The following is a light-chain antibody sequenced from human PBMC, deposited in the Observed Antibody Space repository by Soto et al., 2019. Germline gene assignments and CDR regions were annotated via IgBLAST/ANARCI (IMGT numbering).Light chain of an antibody. CDR1: QSFSNN. Sequence: EIVMTQSPATLSVSPGERATLSCRASQSFSNNLAWYQQKPGQAPRLLIYGASTRATGIPARFSGSGSGTEFTLTINSLQSEDFAVYYCQKYNNWPGTLGQGTKVEIK. CDR2: GAS. V-gene: IGKV3-15*01. J-gene: IGKJ1*01. CDR3: QKYNNWPGT.